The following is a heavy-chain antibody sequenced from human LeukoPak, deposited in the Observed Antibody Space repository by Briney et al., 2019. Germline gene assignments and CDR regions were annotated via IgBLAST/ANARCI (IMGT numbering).Heavy chain of an antibody. Sequence: GGSLRLSCAASGFTFSSYSMNWVRQAPGKGLEWVSSISHSGATTYYADSVKGRFTISRDNSKNTLYLQMNSLKAEDTAVYYCAKAPPPYCSGGSCFDAFDIWGQGTLVTVSS. J-gene: IGHJ3*02. CDR3: AKAPPPYCSGGSCFDAFDI. CDR2: ISHSGATT. V-gene: IGHV3-23*01. CDR1: GFTFSSYS. D-gene: IGHD2-15*01.